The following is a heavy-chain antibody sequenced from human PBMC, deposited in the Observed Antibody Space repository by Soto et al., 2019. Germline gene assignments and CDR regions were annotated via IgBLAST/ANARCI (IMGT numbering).Heavy chain of an antibody. CDR1: GGSISSSSFY. D-gene: IGHD1-7*01. CDR3: ARRYNWNYAFDP. J-gene: IGHJ5*02. V-gene: IGHV4-39*01. CDR2: IYYSGIT. Sequence: LSLTCTVSGGSISSSSFYWGWIRQPPGKALEWIASIYYSGITYYNPSLKSRLTISVKTSKNQFSLKLTSVTAADTAVYYCARRYNWNYAFDPWGQGTLVTVPQ.